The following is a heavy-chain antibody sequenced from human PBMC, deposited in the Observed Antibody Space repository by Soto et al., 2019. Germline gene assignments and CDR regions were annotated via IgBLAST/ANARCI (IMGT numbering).Heavy chain of an antibody. CDR1: GYSFTDYQ. CDR3: ARGHSTDCSNGVCSFFYNHEMDV. Sequence: QVQLVQSGAEVKKPGASVRVSCKASGYSFTDYQIHWVRQAPGQGLEWLGRINPKSGCTSTAQKFQGWVTMTRDRSISTVYMELTRLRSDDTAVYFCARGHSTDCSNGVCSFFYNHEMDVWGQGTTVTVSS. D-gene: IGHD2-8*01. J-gene: IGHJ6*02. V-gene: IGHV1-2*04. CDR2: INPKSGCT.